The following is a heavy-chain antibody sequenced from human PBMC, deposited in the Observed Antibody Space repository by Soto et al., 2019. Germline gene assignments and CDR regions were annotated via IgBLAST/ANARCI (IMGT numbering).Heavy chain of an antibody. J-gene: IGHJ5*02. CDR3: AHIPNYYQYDWFDP. CDR2: IYWDDDK. CDR1: GFSLTTRGVG. V-gene: IGHV2-5*02. D-gene: IGHD3-16*01. Sequence: QITLKESGPTLVKPTQTLTLTCTFSGFSLTTRGVGVGWIRQPPGKALECLALIYWDDDKRYSPSLKSRLSITKDTSKNQVVLTMTNVDPVDTDTYYCAHIPNYYQYDWFDPWGQGTLVSVSS.